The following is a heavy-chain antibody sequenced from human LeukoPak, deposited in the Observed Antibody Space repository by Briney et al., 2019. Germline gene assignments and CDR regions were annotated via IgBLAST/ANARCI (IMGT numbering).Heavy chain of an antibody. CDR3: ARWDGKWFDP. CDR1: GGSISTYF. Sequence: KPSETLSLTCTVSGGSISTYFWSWIRQPPGKGLEWIGYIYYSGSTNYNPSLKSRVTISVDTSKNQFSLKLSSVTAADTAVYYCARWDGKWFDPWGQGTLVTVSS. V-gene: IGHV4-59*01. J-gene: IGHJ5*02. D-gene: IGHD1-1*01. CDR2: IYYSGST.